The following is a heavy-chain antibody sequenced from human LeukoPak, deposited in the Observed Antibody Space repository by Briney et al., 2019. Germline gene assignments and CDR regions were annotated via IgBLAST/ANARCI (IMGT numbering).Heavy chain of an antibody. D-gene: IGHD2-2*02. CDR2: IYHSGST. Sequence: SETLSLTCTVSGYSISSGYYWGWIRQPPGKGLEWIRSIYHSGSTYYNPSLKSRVTISVDTSKNQFSLKLSSVTAADTAVYYCARNIVVVPAAISYFDYWGQGTLVTVSS. V-gene: IGHV4-38-2*02. J-gene: IGHJ4*02. CDR1: GYSISSGYY. CDR3: ARNIVVVPAAISYFDY.